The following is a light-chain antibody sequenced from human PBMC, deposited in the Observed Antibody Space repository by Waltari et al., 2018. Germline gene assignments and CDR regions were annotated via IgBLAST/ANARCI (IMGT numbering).Light chain of an antibody. CDR1: QTVNTY. CDR3: QQRTSWPLT. V-gene: IGKV3-11*01. J-gene: IGKJ4*01. Sequence: EILLTQSPGTLSLSPGDRATLSCRTSQTVNTYLAWYQQKPGRPPRPLIYDSSNRATGIPARFSGSGSGTDFTLTISSLEPEDFAVYYCQQRTSWPLTFGGGTKVEI. CDR2: DSS.